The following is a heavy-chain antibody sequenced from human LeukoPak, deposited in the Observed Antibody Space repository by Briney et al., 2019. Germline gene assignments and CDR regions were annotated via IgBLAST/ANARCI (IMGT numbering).Heavy chain of an antibody. CDR3: ARREGIIASADFFDY. J-gene: IGHJ4*02. Sequence: SSETLSLTCTVSGGSISSYYWSWIRQPPGKGLEWIGTIYYSGSTYYNPSLKSRVTISVDTSKNLFSLKLSSVTAADTAVYYCARREGIIASADFFDYWGQGTLVTVSS. CDR2: IYYSGST. D-gene: IGHD6-13*01. V-gene: IGHV4-39*01. CDR1: GGSISSYY.